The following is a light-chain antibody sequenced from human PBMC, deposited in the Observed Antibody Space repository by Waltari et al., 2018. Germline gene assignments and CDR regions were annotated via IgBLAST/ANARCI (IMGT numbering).Light chain of an antibody. J-gene: IGKJ1*01. CDR2: GAS. Sequence: EIVLTRSPGPLSLSPGERATLSCRASQSVSSSYLAWYQQKPGQAPRLLIYGASSRATGIPDRFSGSGSGTDFTLTISRLEPEDFAVYYCQQYGSSPWTFGQGTKVEIK. CDR1: QSVSSSY. V-gene: IGKV3-20*01. CDR3: QQYGSSPWT.